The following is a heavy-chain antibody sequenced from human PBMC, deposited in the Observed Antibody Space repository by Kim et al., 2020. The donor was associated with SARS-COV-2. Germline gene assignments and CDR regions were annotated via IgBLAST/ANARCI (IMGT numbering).Heavy chain of an antibody. CDR2: INTGGGTT. CDR3: ARGWSMPDA. CDR1: GFMFSSFG. J-gene: IGHJ4*02. Sequence: GGSLRLSCEASGFMFSSFGMSWVRQAPGKGLDWVASINTGGGTTYYADSVKGRFTISRDNSKNTLSLQMNSLRAKDTAVYYCARGWSMPDAWGQGTLVTVSS. V-gene: IGHV3-23*01. D-gene: IGHD2-8*01.